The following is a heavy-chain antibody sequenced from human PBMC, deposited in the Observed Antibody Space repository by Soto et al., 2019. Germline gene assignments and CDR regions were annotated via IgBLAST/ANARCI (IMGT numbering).Heavy chain of an antibody. CDR1: GFTFSSYG. CDR3: ARDRGGTRTYCSSTSCYRYYYGMDV. CDR2: IWYDGSNK. D-gene: IGHD2-2*01. Sequence: GGSLRLSCAASGFTFSSYGMHWVRQAPGKGLEWVAVIWYDGSNKYYADSVKGRFTISRDNSKNTLYLQMNSLRAEDTTVYYCARDRGGTRTYCSSTSCYRYYYGMDVWGQGTTVTVSS. J-gene: IGHJ6*02. V-gene: IGHV3-33*01.